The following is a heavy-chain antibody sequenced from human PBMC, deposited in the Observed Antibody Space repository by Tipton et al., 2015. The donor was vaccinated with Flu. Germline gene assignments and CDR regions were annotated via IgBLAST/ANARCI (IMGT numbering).Heavy chain of an antibody. CDR1: GFDISVYG. V-gene: IGHV3-33*01. CDR3: ARDDSYGPFYYYGLDV. CDR2: IWYDGSNI. D-gene: IGHD5-18*01. Sequence: SLRLSCKVSGFDISVYGMHWVRQAPGKGLEWVAVIWYDGSNIHYGDSVKGRFTVSRDNSRNTLYLQMNGLRAEDTAVYYCARDDSYGPFYYYGLDVWGQGTTVTVSS. J-gene: IGHJ6*02.